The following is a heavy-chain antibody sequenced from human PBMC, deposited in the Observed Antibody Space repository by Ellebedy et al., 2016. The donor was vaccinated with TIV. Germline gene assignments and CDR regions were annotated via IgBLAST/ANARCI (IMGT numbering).Heavy chain of an antibody. CDR1: GFTFSRFW. CDR3: ASAARGSGAYETF. V-gene: IGHV3-7*02. CDR2: INQGGSET. D-gene: IGHD5-12*01. J-gene: IGHJ4*02. Sequence: LSLTCAASGFTFSRFWMAWVRPAPGKGLEWVATINQGGSETYYVDSVKGRFTIARDHSKNSLYLKMNSLRANDTALYYCASAARGSGAYETFWGQGTLVTVSS.